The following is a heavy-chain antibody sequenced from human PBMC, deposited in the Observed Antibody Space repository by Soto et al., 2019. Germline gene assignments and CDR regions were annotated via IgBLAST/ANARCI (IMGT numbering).Heavy chain of an antibody. J-gene: IGHJ5*02. CDR2: ISGSGSTI. Sequence: GGSLRLSCTASGFSFSTYEMNWVRQAPGKGLEWVADISGSGSTIHNADSVKGRFTISRDNARNSLHLQMNSLRTEDTAVYYCARRNCTSLRCYRSLDTWGQGTLVTVYS. CDR1: GFSFSTYE. V-gene: IGHV3-48*03. CDR3: ARRNCTSLRCYRSLDT. D-gene: IGHD2-2*01.